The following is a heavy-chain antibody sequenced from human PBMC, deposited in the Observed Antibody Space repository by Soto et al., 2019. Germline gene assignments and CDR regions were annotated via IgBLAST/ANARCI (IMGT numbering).Heavy chain of an antibody. D-gene: IGHD3-3*01. CDR3: AKAGFRSGYYSLVDY. CDR2: ISWNSGSI. J-gene: IGHJ4*02. CDR1: GFTFDDYA. V-gene: IGHV3-9*01. Sequence: EVQLVESGGGLVQPGRSLRLSCAASGFTFDDYAMHWVRQAPGKGLEWVSGISWNSGSIGYADSVKGRFTISRDNAKNYLYLQMNSLRDEDTDLYYCAKAGFRSGYYSLVDYWGQGTLVTVSS.